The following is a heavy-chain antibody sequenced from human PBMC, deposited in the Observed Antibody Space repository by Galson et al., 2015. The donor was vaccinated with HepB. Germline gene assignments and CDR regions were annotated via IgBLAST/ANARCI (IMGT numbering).Heavy chain of an antibody. CDR3: AHYEVTMVRGVIIDSVDY. CDR2: IYWNDDK. J-gene: IGHJ4*02. V-gene: IGHV2-5*01. Sequence: PALVKPTQPLTLTCTFSGFSLSTSGVGVGWIRQPPGKALEWLALIYWNDDKRYSPSLKSRLTITKDTSKNQVVLTMTHMDPVDTATYYCAHYEVTMVRGVIIDSVDYWGQGTLVTVSS. CDR1: GFSLSTSGVG. D-gene: IGHD3-10*01.